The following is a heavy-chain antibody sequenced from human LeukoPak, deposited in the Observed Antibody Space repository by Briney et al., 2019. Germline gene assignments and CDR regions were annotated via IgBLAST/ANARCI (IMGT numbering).Heavy chain of an antibody. CDR1: GFTFSSYG. CDR3: ARAHGSGWDPPGDY. J-gene: IGHJ4*02. CDR2: ISYDGSNK. V-gene: IGHV3-30*03. Sequence: PGGSLRLSCAASGFTFSSYGMHWVRQAPGKGLEWVAVISYDGSNKYYADSVKGRFTISRDNSKNTLYLQMNSLRAEDTAVYYCARAHGSGWDPPGDYWGQGTLVTVSS. D-gene: IGHD6-19*01.